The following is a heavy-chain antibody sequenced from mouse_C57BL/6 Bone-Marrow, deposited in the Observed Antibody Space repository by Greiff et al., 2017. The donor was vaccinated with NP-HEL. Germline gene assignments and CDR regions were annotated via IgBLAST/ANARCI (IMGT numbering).Heavy chain of an antibody. CDR1: GYSITSGYD. J-gene: IGHJ3*01. D-gene: IGHD1-1*01. CDR2: ISYSGST. Sequence: EVQLQQSGPGMVKPSQSLSLTCTVTGYSITSGYDWHWIRHFPGNKLEWMGYISYSGSTNYNPSLKSRISITHDTSKNHFFLKLNSVTTEDTATYYCARDLYYYGSSPAWFAYWGQGTLVTVSA. CDR3: ARDLYYYGSSPAWFAY. V-gene: IGHV3-1*01.